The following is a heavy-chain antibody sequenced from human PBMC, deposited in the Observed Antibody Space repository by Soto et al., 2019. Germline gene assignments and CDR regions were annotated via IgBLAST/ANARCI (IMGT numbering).Heavy chain of an antibody. V-gene: IGHV1-18*01. J-gene: IGHJ4*02. D-gene: IGHD1-1*01. CDR3: ARGRYGDY. CDR2: ISAHNGNT. Sequence: QVHLVQSGAEVKKPGASVKVSCQGSGYAFTTYGITWVRQAPGQGLEGMGWISAHNGNTNYAQKLKGRVTVTRDTSTSTAYMELRRLRYDYTAVYSCARGRYGDYWGQGALVTVSS. CDR1: GYAFTTYG.